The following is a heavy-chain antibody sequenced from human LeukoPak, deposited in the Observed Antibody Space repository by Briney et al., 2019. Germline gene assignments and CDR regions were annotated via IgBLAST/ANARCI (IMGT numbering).Heavy chain of an antibody. D-gene: IGHD3-10*01. V-gene: IGHV1-69-2*01. J-gene: IGHJ4*02. Sequence: GASVKVSCKASGYTFIDSYIHWVQQAPGKGLEWMGRVDPEDGETRYADNFQGRVTITADKSTDTAYMELSSLRSEDTAFYYCARGPPYGSRSDYFDYWGQRTLVTVSS. CDR2: VDPEDGET. CDR1: GYTFIDSY. CDR3: ARGPPYGSRSDYFDY.